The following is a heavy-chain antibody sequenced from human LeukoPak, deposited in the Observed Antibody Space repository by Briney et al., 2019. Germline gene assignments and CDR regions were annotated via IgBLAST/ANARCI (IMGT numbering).Heavy chain of an antibody. CDR2: ISSSSSYI. D-gene: IGHD1-7*01. CDR3: ARSLKTGTTAFDY. CDR1: GFTFSSYS. V-gene: IGHV3-21*01. Sequence: GGSLRLSCAASGFTFSSYSMSWVRQAPGKGLEWVSSISSSSSYIYYADSVKGRFTISRDNAKNSLYLQMNSLRAEDTAVYYCARSLKTGTTAFDYWGQGTLVIVSS. J-gene: IGHJ4*02.